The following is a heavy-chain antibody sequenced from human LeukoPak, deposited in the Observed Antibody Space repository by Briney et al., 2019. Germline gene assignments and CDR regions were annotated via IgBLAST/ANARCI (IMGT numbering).Heavy chain of an antibody. J-gene: IGHJ4*02. CDR2: LYRGGGT. D-gene: IGHD5-18*01. V-gene: IGHV3-66*01. CDR3: AKEYGYTYGEFDY. Sequence: GGSLRLSCAASGFTVSSNYMSWVRQAPGKGLEWVSVLYRGGGTAYAGSVKGRFTISRDNSKNTLYLQMNSLRAEDTAVYYCAKEYGYTYGEFDYWGQGTLVTVSS. CDR1: GFTVSSNY.